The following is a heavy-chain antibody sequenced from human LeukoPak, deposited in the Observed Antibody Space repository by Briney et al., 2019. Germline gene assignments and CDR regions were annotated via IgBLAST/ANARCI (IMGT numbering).Heavy chain of an antibody. CDR1: GYTFTSYD. D-gene: IGHD3-3*01. V-gene: IGHV1-8*03. CDR3: ARGNSRITIFGVVISYYFDY. Sequence: ASVKVSCKASGYTFTSYDINWVRQATGQGLEWMGWMNPNSGNTGYAQKFQGRVTITRNTSISTAYMELSSLRSEDTAVYYCARGNSRITIFGVVISYYFDYWGQGTLVTVSS. J-gene: IGHJ4*02. CDR2: MNPNSGNT.